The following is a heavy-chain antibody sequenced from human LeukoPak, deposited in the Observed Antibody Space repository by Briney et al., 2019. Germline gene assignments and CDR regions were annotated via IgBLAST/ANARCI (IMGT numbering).Heavy chain of an antibody. V-gene: IGHV1-69*04. CDR1: GGTFSSYA. Sequence: ASVKVSCKASGGTFSSYAISWVRQAPGQGLEWMGRIIPILGIANYAQKFQGRVTITADKSTSTAYMELSSLRSEDTAVYYCARELYYYDSSGYPPDYWGQGTLVTVSS. CDR2: IIPILGIA. J-gene: IGHJ4*02. D-gene: IGHD3-22*01. CDR3: ARELYYYDSSGYPPDY.